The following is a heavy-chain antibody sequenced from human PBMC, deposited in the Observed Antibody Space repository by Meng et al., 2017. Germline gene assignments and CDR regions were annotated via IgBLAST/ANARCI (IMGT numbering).Heavy chain of an antibody. CDR2: IYPNSGGT. CDR3: ARGWFGELDYYYGMDV. Sequence: ASVKVSCKASGYTFTGYYMHWVRQAPGQGLEWMGWIYPNSGGTNYAQKFQGRVTMTRDTSISTAYMELSRLRSDDTAVYYCARGWFGELDYYYGMDVWGQGTTVTVSS. V-gene: IGHV1-2*02. CDR1: GYTFTGYY. D-gene: IGHD3-10*01. J-gene: IGHJ6*02.